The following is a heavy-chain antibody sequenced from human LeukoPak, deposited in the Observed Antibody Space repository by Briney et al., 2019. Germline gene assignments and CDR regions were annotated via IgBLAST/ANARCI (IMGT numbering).Heavy chain of an antibody. D-gene: IGHD2-21*02. CDR3: AKDGEAYCGGDCYSRPLMEFDY. J-gene: IGHJ4*02. CDR2: ISGSGGST. Sequence: GGSLRLSCAASGFTFSSYAMSWVRQAPGKGLEWVSAISGSGGSTYYADSVKGRFTISRDNSKNTLYLQMNSLRAEDTAVYYCAKDGEAYCGGDCYSRPLMEFDYWGQRTLVTVSS. V-gene: IGHV3-23*01. CDR1: GFTFSSYA.